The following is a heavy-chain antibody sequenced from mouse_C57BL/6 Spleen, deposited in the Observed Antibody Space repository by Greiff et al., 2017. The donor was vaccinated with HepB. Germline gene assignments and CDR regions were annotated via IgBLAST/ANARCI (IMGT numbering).Heavy chain of an antibody. V-gene: IGHV1-62-2*01. CDR2: FYPGSGSI. Sequence: QVHVKQSGAELVKPGASVKLSCKASGYTFTEYTIHWVKQRSGQGLEWIGWFYPGSGSIKYNEKFKDKATLTADKSSSTVYMELSRLTSEDSAVYFCARHGYYYGSSYSAWFAYWGQGTLVTVSA. CDR1: GYTFTEYT. CDR3: ARHGYYYGSSYSAWFAY. J-gene: IGHJ3*01. D-gene: IGHD1-1*01.